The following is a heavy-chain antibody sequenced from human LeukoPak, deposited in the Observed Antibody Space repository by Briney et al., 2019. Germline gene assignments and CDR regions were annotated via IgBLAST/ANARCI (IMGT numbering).Heavy chain of an antibody. J-gene: IGHJ4*02. CDR3: ARDGGGEYQLLYYFDY. D-gene: IGHD2-2*01. Sequence: PGGSLRLSCAASGFTFSSYWMSWVRQAPGKGLEWVANIKQDGSEKYYVDSVKGRFTISRDNAKNSLYLQMNSLSAEDTAVYYCARDGGGEYQLLYYFDYWGQGTLVNVSS. CDR1: GFTFSSYW. V-gene: IGHV3-7*01. CDR2: IKQDGSEK.